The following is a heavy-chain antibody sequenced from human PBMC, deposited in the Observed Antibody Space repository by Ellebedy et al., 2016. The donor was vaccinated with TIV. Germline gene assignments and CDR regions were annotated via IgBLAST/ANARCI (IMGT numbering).Heavy chain of an antibody. CDR1: GYTFTSYG. CDR2: ISAYNGNT. CDR3: ARGGQPRYYDSSGAPEYFQH. D-gene: IGHD3-22*01. J-gene: IGHJ1*01. Sequence: AASVKVSCKASGYTFTSYGISWVRQAPGQGLEWMAWISAYNGNTNYAQKLQGRVTMTKDTSTSTAYMELRSLRSDDTAVDYCARGGQPRYYDSSGAPEYFQHWGQGTLVTVSS. V-gene: IGHV1-18*01.